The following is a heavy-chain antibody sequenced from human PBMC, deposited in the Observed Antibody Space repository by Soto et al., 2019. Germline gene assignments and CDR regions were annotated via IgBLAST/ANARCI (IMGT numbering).Heavy chain of an antibody. V-gene: IGHV5-10-1*01. CDR1: GYSFTSYW. CDR2: IDPSDSYT. CDR3: ARSRHYDILTGPYNWFDP. D-gene: IGHD3-9*01. J-gene: IGHJ5*02. Sequence: GESLKISCKGSGYSFTSYWISWVRQMPGKGLEWMGRIDPSDSYTNYSPSFQGHVTISADKFISTAYLQWSSLKASDTAMYYCARSRHYDILTGPYNWFDPWGQGTLVTVS.